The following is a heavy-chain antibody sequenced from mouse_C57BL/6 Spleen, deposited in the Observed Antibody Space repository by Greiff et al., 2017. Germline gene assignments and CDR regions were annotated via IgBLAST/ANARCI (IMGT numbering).Heavy chain of an antibody. J-gene: IGHJ2*01. Sequence: QVQLQQSGPELVKPGASVTISCKASGYAFSSSWMNWVKQRPGQGLEWIGRIYPGDGDTNYNGKFKGKATLTADKSSSTAYMQLSSLTSEDSAVYFCARRYGSSMNFDYWGQGTTLTVSS. CDR1: GYAFSSSW. V-gene: IGHV1-82*01. CDR2: IYPGDGDT. D-gene: IGHD1-1*01. CDR3: ARRYGSSMNFDY.